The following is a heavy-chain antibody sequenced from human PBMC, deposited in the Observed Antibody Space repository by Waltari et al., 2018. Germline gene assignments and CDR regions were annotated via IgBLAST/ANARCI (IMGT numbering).Heavy chain of an antibody. CDR1: GGSFGGYY. CDR2: SNHSGST. D-gene: IGHD3-10*01. V-gene: IGHV4-34*01. J-gene: IGHJ4*02. Sequence: QVQLQQWGAGLLKPSETLSLTCAVYGGSFGGYYCSWIRQPPGKGLEWIGESNHSGSTNYNPSLKSRVTISVDTSKNQFSLKLSSVTAADTAVYYCARKVGYYGSGSYYRTFDYWGQGTLVTVSS. CDR3: ARKVGYYGSGSYYRTFDY.